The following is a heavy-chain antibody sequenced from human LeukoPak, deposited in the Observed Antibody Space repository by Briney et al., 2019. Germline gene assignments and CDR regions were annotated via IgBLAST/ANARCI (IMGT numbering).Heavy chain of an antibody. V-gene: IGHV4-34*01. CDR2: INHSGSA. J-gene: IGHJ4*02. D-gene: IGHD4-11*01. Sequence: SETLSLTCAVYGGSYSGYYWTWIRQPPGKGLEWIGEINHSGSANYNPSLMSRVTISLDTSKNHFSLNLSSVTAADTAVYYCARGQGTVTTHWGQGTLVTVSS. CDR1: GGSYSGYY. CDR3: ARGQGTVTTH.